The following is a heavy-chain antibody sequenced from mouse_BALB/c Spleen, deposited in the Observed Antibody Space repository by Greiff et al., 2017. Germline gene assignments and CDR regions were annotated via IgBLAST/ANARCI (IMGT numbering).Heavy chain of an antibody. Sequence: QVQLKQSGAELVMPGASVKMSCKASGYTFTDYWMHWVKQRPGQGLEWIGAIDTSDSYTSYNQKFKCKATLTVDESSSTAYMQLSSLTSEDSAVYYCARKGGSTMITTGMDYWGQGTSVTVSS. V-gene: IGHV1-69*01. CDR3: ARKGGSTMITTGMDY. CDR2: IDTSDSYT. J-gene: IGHJ4*01. D-gene: IGHD2-4*01. CDR1: GYTFTDYW.